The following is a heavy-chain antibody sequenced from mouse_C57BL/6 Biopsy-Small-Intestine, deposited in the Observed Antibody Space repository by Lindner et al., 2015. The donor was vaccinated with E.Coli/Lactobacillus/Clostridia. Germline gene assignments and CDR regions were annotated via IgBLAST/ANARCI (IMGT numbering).Heavy chain of an antibody. CDR1: GYTFTDYY. CDR3: AGGLPPLYAMDY. CDR2: IYPGSGHA. J-gene: IGHJ4*01. D-gene: IGHD2-2*01. Sequence: VQLQESGPELVKPGASVKISCKASGYTFTDYYINWVKQRPGQGLEWIGWIYPGSGHARFTEKFKGKATLTVDTSSSTAYMQLSSLTSEDSAVYFCAGGLPPLYAMDYWGQGTSVTVSS. V-gene: IGHV1-84*01.